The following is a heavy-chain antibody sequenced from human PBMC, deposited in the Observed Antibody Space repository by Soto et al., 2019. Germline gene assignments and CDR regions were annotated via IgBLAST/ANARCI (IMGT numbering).Heavy chain of an antibody. D-gene: IGHD1-26*01. J-gene: IGHJ4*02. V-gene: IGHV3-23*01. CDR1: GFTFSNYG. CDR2: ITASSGAT. Sequence: QAVGSLRLSCGASGFTFSNYGMSWVRQAPGKGLEWVSSITASSGATYYPDSVKGRFTISRDNSQNTLYLQMNSLRVDDTAIYFCAKTQCELLHWGQGTLVTVSS. CDR3: AKTQCELLH.